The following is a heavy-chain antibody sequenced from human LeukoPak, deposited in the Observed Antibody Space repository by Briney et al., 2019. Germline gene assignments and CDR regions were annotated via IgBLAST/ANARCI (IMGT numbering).Heavy chain of an antibody. CDR1: GFTFSSYA. V-gene: IGHV3-23*01. CDR2: ISGSGGST. D-gene: IGHD6-19*01. Sequence: GGSLRLSCAASGFTFSSYAMSWVRQAPGKGLEWVSAISGSGGSTYYADSVEGRFTISRDNSKNTLYLQMNSLRAEDTAVYYCAKDGSGWPYYFDYWGQGTLVTVSS. J-gene: IGHJ4*02. CDR3: AKDGSGWPYYFDY.